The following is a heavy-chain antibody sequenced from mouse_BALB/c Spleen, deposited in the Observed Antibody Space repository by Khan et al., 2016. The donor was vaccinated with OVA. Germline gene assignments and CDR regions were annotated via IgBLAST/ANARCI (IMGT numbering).Heavy chain of an antibody. Sequence: EVKLLESGPGLVKHSQSLSLTCTVTGYSITSEYAWNWIRQFPGNKLEWMGYINYSGNTRFNPSLKSRTSITRDTSKTQFFLQLNSVTTEDTATYYCARKDYYDYDPFPYWGQGTLVTVSA. D-gene: IGHD2-4*01. CDR2: INYSGNT. CDR1: GYSITSEYA. V-gene: IGHV3-2*02. J-gene: IGHJ3*01. CDR3: ARKDYYDYDPFPY.